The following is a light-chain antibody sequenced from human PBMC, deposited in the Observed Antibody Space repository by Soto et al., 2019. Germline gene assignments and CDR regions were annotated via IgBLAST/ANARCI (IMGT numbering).Light chain of an antibody. CDR2: TAS. CDR1: QDISSW. Sequence: DIQMTQSPSSLSASVVDRVTITCRASQDISSWLAWYRQKPGKDPKSLIYTASSLLSGVPSRFSGSGSGTEFTLTISGLQPEDFGTYYCQQAYSLSITFGQGTRLEIK. CDR3: QQAYSLSIT. V-gene: IGKV1-12*01. J-gene: IGKJ5*01.